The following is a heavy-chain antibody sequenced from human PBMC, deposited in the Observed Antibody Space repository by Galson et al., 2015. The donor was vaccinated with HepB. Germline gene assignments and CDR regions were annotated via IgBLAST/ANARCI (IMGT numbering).Heavy chain of an antibody. Sequence: SVKVSCKASGYTFTTYSMHWVRQAPGQGFECMGIINPSGGTTSYAQKFQGRVTMTRDTSTSTVYMELTSLISEDTAVYYCVRGGAFLLDYWGQGTLVIVSP. D-gene: IGHD2/OR15-2a*01. CDR3: VRGGAFLLDY. J-gene: IGHJ4*02. CDR1: GYTFTTYS. V-gene: IGHV1-46*03. CDR2: INPSGGTT.